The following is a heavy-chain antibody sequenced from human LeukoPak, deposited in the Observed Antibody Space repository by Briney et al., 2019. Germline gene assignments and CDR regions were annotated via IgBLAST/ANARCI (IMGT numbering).Heavy chain of an antibody. CDR3: ARFQTPPYDFWSGYYGGDAFDI. Sequence: GGSLRLSCAASGFTFSSYAMSWVRQAPGKGLVWVSRINTDGSSTSYADSVKGRFTISRDNAKNTLYLQMNSPRAEDTAVYYCARFQTPPYDFWSGYYGGDAFDIWGQGTMVTVSS. J-gene: IGHJ3*02. V-gene: IGHV3-74*01. CDR1: GFTFSSYA. D-gene: IGHD3-3*01. CDR2: INTDGSST.